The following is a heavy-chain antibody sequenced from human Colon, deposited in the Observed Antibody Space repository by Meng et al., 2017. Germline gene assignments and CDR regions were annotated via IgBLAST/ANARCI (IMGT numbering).Heavy chain of an antibody. CDR3: ARHISILGQRGFDY. J-gene: IGHJ4*02. CDR2: FFHTGRT. CDR1: GGSISSNW. V-gene: IGHV4-4*02. Sequence: VRRQGSGPGLVKPSGTPSLTCAVSGGSISSNWWSWVRQPPGKGLEWIGEFFHTGRTNYDPSLKSRVTISVDKSNNQFSLKLTSVTAADTAVYYCARHISILGQRGFDYWGQGTLVTVSS. D-gene: IGHD3/OR15-3a*01.